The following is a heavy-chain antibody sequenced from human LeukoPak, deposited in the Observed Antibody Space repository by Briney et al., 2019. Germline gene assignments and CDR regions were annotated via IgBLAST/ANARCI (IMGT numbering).Heavy chain of an antibody. V-gene: IGHV4-34*01. CDR2: INHSGST. Sequence: SETLSLTCAVYGGSFSGYYWSWIRQPPGKGLEWIGEINHSGSTNYNPSLKSRVTISVDTSKNQFSLKLSSVTAADTAVYYCARGEGYCSSTSCPNLKYYDYRGQGTLVTVSS. CDR1: GGSFSGYY. CDR3: ARGEGYCSSTSCPNLKYYDY. J-gene: IGHJ4*02. D-gene: IGHD2-2*01.